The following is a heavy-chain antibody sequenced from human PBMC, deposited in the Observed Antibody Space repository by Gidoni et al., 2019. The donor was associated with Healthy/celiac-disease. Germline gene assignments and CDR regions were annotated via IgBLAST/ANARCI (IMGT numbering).Heavy chain of an antibody. CDR3: ARVGGLYSSSWPNWFDP. D-gene: IGHD6-13*01. J-gene: IGHJ5*02. Sequence: EVQLVESGGGLVKPGGPLSLSCAASGFTFSSHTMNWVRQAPGKGLEWVSSISSSSSYIYYADSVKGRFTISRDNAKNALYLQMNSLRAEDTAVYYCARVGGLYSSSWPNWFDPWGQGTLVTVSS. V-gene: IGHV3-21*01. CDR2: ISSSSSYI. CDR1: GFTFSSHT.